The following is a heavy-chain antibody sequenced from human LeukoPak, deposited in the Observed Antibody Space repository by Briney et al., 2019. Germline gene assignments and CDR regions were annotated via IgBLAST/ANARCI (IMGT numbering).Heavy chain of an antibody. CDR3: ARDARWLQSASSINDY. D-gene: IGHD5-24*01. Sequence: ASVKVSCKASGYTFTSFYMHWVRQAPGQGLEWMGIINPSGGSTSYAQKLQGRVTMTTDTSTSTAYMELRSLRSDDTAVYYCARDARWLQSASSINDYWGQGTLVTVSS. CDR2: INPSGGST. V-gene: IGHV1-46*01. CDR1: GYTFTSFY. J-gene: IGHJ4*02.